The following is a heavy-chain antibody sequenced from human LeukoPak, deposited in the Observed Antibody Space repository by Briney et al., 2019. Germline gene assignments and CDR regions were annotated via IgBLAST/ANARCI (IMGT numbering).Heavy chain of an antibody. CDR1: GFTFSSYW. D-gene: IGHD6-19*01. Sequence: GGSLRLSCAASGFTFSSYWMHWVRQAPGKGLVWVSRINSDGSSTSYADSVKGRFTISRDNAKNTLYLQMNSLRAEDTAVYYCATEHSSGWYGDAFDIWGQGTMVTVSS. CDR2: INSDGSST. V-gene: IGHV3-74*01. J-gene: IGHJ3*02. CDR3: ATEHSSGWYGDAFDI.